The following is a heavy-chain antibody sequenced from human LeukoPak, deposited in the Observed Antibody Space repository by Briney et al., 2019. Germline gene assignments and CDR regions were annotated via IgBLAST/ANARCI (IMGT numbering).Heavy chain of an antibody. V-gene: IGHV3-53*01. CDR2: IYSGGST. CDR1: GFTVSSNY. Sequence: GGSLRLSRAASGFTVSSNYMSWVRQAPGKGLEWVSVIYSGGSTYYADSVKGRFTISRDNSKNTLYLQMNSLRAEDTAVYYCARSYSSSSGGLYYFDYWGQGTLVTVSS. CDR3: ARSYSSSSGGLYYFDY. D-gene: IGHD6-6*01. J-gene: IGHJ4*02.